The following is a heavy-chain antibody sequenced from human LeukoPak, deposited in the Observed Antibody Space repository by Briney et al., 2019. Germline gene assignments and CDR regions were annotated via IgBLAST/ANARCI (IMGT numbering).Heavy chain of an antibody. CDR3: ARGPTYQPIDY. J-gene: IGHJ4*02. Sequence: SETLSLTCTVSGYSISSGYYWGWIRQPPGKGLEWIGSIYHSGSTYYNPSLKSRVTISVDTSKNHFSLNLNSVTAADTAVYYCARGPTYQPIDYWGQGALVTVSS. V-gene: IGHV4-38-2*02. CDR2: IYHSGST. D-gene: IGHD2-2*01. CDR1: GYSISSGYY.